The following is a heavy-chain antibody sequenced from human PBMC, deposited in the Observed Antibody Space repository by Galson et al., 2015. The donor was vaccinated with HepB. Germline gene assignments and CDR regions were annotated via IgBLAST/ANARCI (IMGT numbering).Heavy chain of an antibody. CDR3: TVVSTVAADGQKRDY. CDR2: IRSKANSYAT. J-gene: IGHJ4*02. Sequence: SLRLSCAASGFTFSGSAMHWVRQASGKGLEWVGRIRSKANSYATAYAASVKGRFTIPRDDSKNTAYLQMNSLKTEDTAVYYCTVVSTVAADGQKRDYRGQGTLVTVSS. D-gene: IGHD6-19*01. V-gene: IGHV3-73*01. CDR1: GFTFSGSA.